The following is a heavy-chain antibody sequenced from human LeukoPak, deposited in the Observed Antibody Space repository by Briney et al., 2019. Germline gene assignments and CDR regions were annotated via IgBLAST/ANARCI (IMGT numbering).Heavy chain of an antibody. Sequence: PGGSLRLSCAASGFTFSSYSMNWVRQAPGKGLEWVSSISSSSSYIYYADSVKGRFTISRDNSKNTLYLQMNSLRAEDTAVYYCAKGPQKRDTAMGGYWGQGTLVTVSS. CDR3: AKGPQKRDTAMGGY. D-gene: IGHD5-18*01. CDR2: ISSSSSYI. J-gene: IGHJ4*02. V-gene: IGHV3-21*01. CDR1: GFTFSSYS.